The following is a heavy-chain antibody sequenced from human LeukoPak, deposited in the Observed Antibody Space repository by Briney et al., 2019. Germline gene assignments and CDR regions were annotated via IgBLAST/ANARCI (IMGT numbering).Heavy chain of an antibody. V-gene: IGHV3-64*01. J-gene: IGHJ4*02. Sequence: GGSLRLSCAASGFTFSSYAMHWVRQAPGKGLEYVSAISSNGGSTYYANSVRGRFTISRDNSKNTLYLQMGSLRAEDMAVYYCARGGYSYAVDYWGQGTLVTVSS. CDR1: GFTFSSYA. CDR3: ARGGYSYAVDY. CDR2: ISSNGGST. D-gene: IGHD5-18*01.